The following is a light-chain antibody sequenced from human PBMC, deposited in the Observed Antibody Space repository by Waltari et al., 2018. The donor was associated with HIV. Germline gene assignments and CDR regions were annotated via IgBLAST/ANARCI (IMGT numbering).Light chain of an antibody. CDR1: TSHVANNF. J-gene: IGLJ1*01. V-gene: IGLV1-47*01. CDR3: ATWDVSLGASYV. Sequence: QSVLTQPPSASGTPGPRVTISSSGTTSHVANNFVSWYQQLPGTAPKLLIYRDNQRPSGVPDRFSGSKSGASASLAISGLRSEDEGDYHCATWDVSLGASYVFGAGTKVTVL. CDR2: RDN.